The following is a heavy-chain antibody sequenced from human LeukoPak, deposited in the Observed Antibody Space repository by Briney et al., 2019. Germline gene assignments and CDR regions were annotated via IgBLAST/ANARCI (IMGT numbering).Heavy chain of an antibody. V-gene: IGHV3-21*01. Sequence: PGGSLRLSCAASGLTFSSYSTNWVRQAPGKGLEWVSSISSGSNYIYYADSVKGRFTISRDNAKNSLYLQMNSLRAEDTAVYYCARVPHAMIRGVIITEFYFDYWGQGTLVTVSS. CDR2: ISSGSNYI. CDR1: GLTFSSYS. D-gene: IGHD3-10*01. J-gene: IGHJ4*02. CDR3: ARVPHAMIRGVIITEFYFDY.